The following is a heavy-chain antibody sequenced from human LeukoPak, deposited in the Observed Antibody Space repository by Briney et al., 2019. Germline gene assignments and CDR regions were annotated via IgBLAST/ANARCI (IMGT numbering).Heavy chain of an antibody. CDR1: GYGFTTYW. D-gene: IGHD2-2*01. J-gene: IGHJ5*02. CDR2: IYPGDSDT. CDR3: ERGGYQTWFDP. V-gene: IGHV5-51*01. Sequence: GESLKISCKGSGYGFTTYWIGWVRQMPGKGLEWMGIIYPGDSDTGYSPSFQGQVTFSADKSISTAYLQWSSLKASDTAMYYCERGGYQTWFDPWGQGTLVTVSS.